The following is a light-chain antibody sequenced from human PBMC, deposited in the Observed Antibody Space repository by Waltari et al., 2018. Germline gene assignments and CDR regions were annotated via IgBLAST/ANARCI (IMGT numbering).Light chain of an antibody. V-gene: IGKV4-1*01. Sequence: DIVMTQSPDSLAVSLGERATIDCKSGQSVLSSSNNKNYLAWYQQKPRQPPKLLISWASTRESGVPDRFSGSGSGTEFTLTISSLQAEDVAVYYCQQYYSTPLTFGGGTKVEIK. J-gene: IGKJ4*01. CDR3: QQYYSTPLT. CDR1: QSVLSSSNNKNY. CDR2: WAS.